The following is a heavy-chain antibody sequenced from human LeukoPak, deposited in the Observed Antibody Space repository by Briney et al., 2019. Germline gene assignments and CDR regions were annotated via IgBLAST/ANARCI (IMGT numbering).Heavy chain of an antibody. V-gene: IGHV3-23*01. D-gene: IGHD3-10*01. Sequence: PGGSLRLSCEASGFSFSSYGMSWVRQAPGEGLEWVSGFSASDGSRYYADSVKGRFTISRDNSKNTLYLQMNSLRAEDTAVYYCAKDSSTYYYGSGSYGGSVDYWGQGTLVTASS. CDR3: AKDSSTYYYGSGSYGGSVDY. CDR2: FSASDGSR. J-gene: IGHJ4*02. CDR1: GFSFSSYG.